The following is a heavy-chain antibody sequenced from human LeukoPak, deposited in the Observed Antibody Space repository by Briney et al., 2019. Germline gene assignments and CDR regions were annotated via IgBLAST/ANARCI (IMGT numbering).Heavy chain of an antibody. V-gene: IGHV1-2*02. Sequence: ASVKVSCKASGYTFSSGYSLHWVRQAPGQGLEWMGWINPNNGDTNYAQKFQGRVTMTRDTSISTADMELSRLRSDDAAVYFCARGAYYDFWSGFYYSPHFDYWGQGTLVTGSS. CDR3: ARGAYYDFWSGFYYSPHFDY. CDR2: INPNNGDT. CDR1: GYTFSSGYS. J-gene: IGHJ4*02. D-gene: IGHD3-3*01.